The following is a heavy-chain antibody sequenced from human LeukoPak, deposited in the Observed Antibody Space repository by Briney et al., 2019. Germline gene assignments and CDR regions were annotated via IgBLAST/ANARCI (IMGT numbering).Heavy chain of an antibody. CDR2: IIPIFGTA. Sequence: GASVKVPCKASGGTFSSYAISWVRQAPGQGLEWMGGIIPIFGTANYAQKFQGRVTITADESTSTAYMELSSLRSEDTAVYYCARDGYCSSTSCYAGGDYWGQGTLVTVSS. J-gene: IGHJ4*02. V-gene: IGHV1-69*13. CDR3: ARDGYCSSTSCYAGGDY. CDR1: GGTFSSYA. D-gene: IGHD2-2*01.